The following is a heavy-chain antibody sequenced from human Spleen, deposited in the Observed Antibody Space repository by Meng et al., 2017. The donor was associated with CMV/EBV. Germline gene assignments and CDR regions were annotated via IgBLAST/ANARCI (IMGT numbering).Heavy chain of an antibody. D-gene: IGHD2-2*01. CDR2: ISSSSSYI. V-gene: IGHV3-21*01. J-gene: IGHJ4*02. CDR1: GFTFSAYA. CDR3: AKGLADIVVVPAAGPDY. Sequence: GGSLRLSCAASGFTFSAYAMNWVRQAPGKGLEWVSSISSSSSYIYYADSVKGRFTISRDNSKNTLYLQMNSLRAEDTAVYYCAKGLADIVVVPAAGPDYWGQGTLVTVSS.